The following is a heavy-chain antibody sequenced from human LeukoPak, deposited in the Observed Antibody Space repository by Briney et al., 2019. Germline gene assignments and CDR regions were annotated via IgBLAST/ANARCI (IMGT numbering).Heavy chain of an antibody. CDR3: ARDPDIVVVPAAG. Sequence: SETLSFTCTVSGYSISSGYYWGWIRQPPGKGLEWIGSIYHSGTTYYNPSLKSRVTISVDTSKNQFSLKLSSVPDADTAVYYCARDPDIVVVPAAGWGQGTLVTVSS. D-gene: IGHD2-2*01. J-gene: IGHJ4*02. CDR1: GYSISSGYY. V-gene: IGHV4-38-2*02. CDR2: IYHSGTT.